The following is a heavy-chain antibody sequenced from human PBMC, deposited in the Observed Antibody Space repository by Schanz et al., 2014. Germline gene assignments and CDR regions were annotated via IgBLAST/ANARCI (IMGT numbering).Heavy chain of an antibody. CDR2: IYSSGST. CDR3: ARDRGMTTSDYYYGMDV. Sequence: QVQLQESGPRLVKPSQTLSLTCTVSGGSISSGAYSWSWIRQPPGKRPEWIGYIYSSGSTYYNPSHKSRVPMSIATSKTQFSLKLSFVTAADTAVYYCARDRGMTTSDYYYGMDVWGQGTTVTVSS. J-gene: IGHJ6*02. D-gene: IGHD4-17*01. V-gene: IGHV4-30-4*07. CDR1: GGSISSGAYS.